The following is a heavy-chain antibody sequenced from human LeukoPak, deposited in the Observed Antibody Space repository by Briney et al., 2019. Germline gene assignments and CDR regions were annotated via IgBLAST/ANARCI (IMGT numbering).Heavy chain of an antibody. CDR1: GFTFSNYA. J-gene: IGHJ3*02. Sequence: PGGSLRLSCAASGFTFSNYAMSWVRQAPGKGLEWVSAISGSGGRTYYADSVKGRFTISRDNSKNTLYLLMNSLRAEDTAVYYCAKDLANWNDRGTFDIWGQGTMVTVSS. CDR2: ISGSGGRT. V-gene: IGHV3-23*01. D-gene: IGHD1-1*01. CDR3: AKDLANWNDRGTFDI.